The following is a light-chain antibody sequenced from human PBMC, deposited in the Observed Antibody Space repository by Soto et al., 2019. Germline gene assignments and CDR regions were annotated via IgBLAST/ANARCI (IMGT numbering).Light chain of an antibody. Sequence: IQMTQSPSALSASVGDRVTITCRASHNIYTWMAWYQQKPGKAPNLLIYKASSLESGVPSRFSGRGSGTEFTLTISSLQPDDFATYYCQQYNSLFGQGTKVDIK. V-gene: IGKV1-5*03. CDR3: QQYNSL. CDR1: HNIYTW. CDR2: KAS. J-gene: IGKJ1*01.